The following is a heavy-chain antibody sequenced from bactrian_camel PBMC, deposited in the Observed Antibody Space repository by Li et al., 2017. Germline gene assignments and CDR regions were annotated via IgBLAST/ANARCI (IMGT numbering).Heavy chain of an antibody. Sequence: QVQLVESGGGSVQAGGSLTLSCAASGFTYSSKYMGWFRQAPGKEREGVAAIDTAGSTTYTYAVQGRFTISKDNAKNTVYLQMNSLKPEDTATHYCAAQFLEASCAVVHAIDNWGQGTQVTVS. CDR1: GFTYSSKY. CDR2: IDTAGST. CDR3: AAQFLEASCAVVHAIDN. J-gene: IGHJ4*01. D-gene: IGHD2*01. V-gene: IGHV3S53*01.